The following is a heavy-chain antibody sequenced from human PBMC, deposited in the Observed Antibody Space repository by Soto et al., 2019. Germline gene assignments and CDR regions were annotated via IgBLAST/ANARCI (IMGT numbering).Heavy chain of an antibody. J-gene: IGHJ4*02. CDR2: TSGSGGST. CDR3: AKDSRYSSSSSFDY. CDR1: GFTFSSYA. V-gene: IGHV3-23*01. D-gene: IGHD6-6*01. Sequence: GGSLRLSCAASGFTFSSYAMSWVRQAPGKGLEWVSATSGSGGSTYYADSVKGRFTISRDNSKNTLYLQMNSLRAEDTAVYYCAKDSRYSSSSSFDYWGQGTLVTVSS.